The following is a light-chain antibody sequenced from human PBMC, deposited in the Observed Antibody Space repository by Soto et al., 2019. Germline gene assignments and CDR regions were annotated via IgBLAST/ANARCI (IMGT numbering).Light chain of an antibody. J-gene: IGKJ4*01. CDR3: QQYVRSPLT. CDR1: QSVSSSY. CDR2: GAS. Sequence: EIVLTQSPGTLSLSPEERATLSCRASQSVSSSYLAWYQQKPGQAPRLLIYGASIRATGIPDRFSGSGSGTDFTLIISRLDPEDFAVYYCQQYVRSPLTFGGGTKVEIK. V-gene: IGKV3-20*01.